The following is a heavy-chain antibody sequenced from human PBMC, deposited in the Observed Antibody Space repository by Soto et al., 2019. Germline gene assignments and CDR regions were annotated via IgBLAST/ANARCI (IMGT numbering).Heavy chain of an antibody. J-gene: IGHJ4*02. V-gene: IGHV4-59*01. D-gene: IGHD5-12*01. CDR1: GGSISSYY. CDR3: AREPPNSGYDGGFDY. Sequence: SETLSLTCTVSGGSISSYYWSWIRQPPGKGLEWIGYIYYSGSTNYNPSLKSRVTISVDTSKNQFSLKLSSVTAADTAVYYCAREPPNSGYDGGFDYWGQGTLVTVSS. CDR2: IYYSGST.